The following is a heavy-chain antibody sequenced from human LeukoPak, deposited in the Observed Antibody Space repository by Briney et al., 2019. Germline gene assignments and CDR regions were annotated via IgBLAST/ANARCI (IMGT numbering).Heavy chain of an antibody. J-gene: IGHJ4*02. CDR3: VRRDPSRFFPD. Sequence: PGGSLRLSCAASGLTFSSYEMNWVRQAPGKGLEWVSYISSSGSTIYYADSVKGRFTISRNNGKNSLYLEMNSLRGGDTAMYFCVRRDPSRFFPDWGQGTLVTVSS. CDR1: GLTFSSYE. D-gene: IGHD3-3*01. CDR2: ISSSGSTI. V-gene: IGHV3-48*03.